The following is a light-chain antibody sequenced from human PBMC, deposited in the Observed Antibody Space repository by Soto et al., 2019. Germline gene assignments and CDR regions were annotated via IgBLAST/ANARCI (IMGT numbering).Light chain of an antibody. J-gene: IGKJ1*01. CDR2: TAS. Sequence: DIQMTQSPSTLSASVGDRVTITCRASQSIGNWLAWYQQKPGKAPNLLIYTASDLESGVPSRFGGSGSGTEFTLTICSLQPEDFATYCCRQYNAYRWTFGEGSQVDFK. CDR1: QSIGNW. CDR3: RQYNAYRWT. V-gene: IGKV1-5*03.